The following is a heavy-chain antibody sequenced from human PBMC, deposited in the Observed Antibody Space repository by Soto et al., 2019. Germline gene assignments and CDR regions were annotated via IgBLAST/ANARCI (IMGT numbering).Heavy chain of an antibody. V-gene: IGHV3-48*02. CDR2: IDISGSTT. D-gene: IGHD7-27*01. CDR1: GFTFSSYS. J-gene: IGHJ3*02. CDR3: ARDRLTGDRREAFDS. Sequence: VQLVESGGGLVQPGGSLRLSCAASGFTFSSYSMSWVRQGPGKGLEWVSYIDISGSTTYYADSVKGRFAISGDNAKKSHYLQLNGPRNEDTADYYCARDRLTGDRREAFDSWGQGTRVTVSS.